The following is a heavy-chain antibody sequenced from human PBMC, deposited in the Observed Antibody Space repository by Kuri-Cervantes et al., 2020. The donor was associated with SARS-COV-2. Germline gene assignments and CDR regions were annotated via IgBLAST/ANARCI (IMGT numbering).Heavy chain of an antibody. Sequence: GGSLRLSCTTSGITFDSYAMSWVRQAPGQGLEWVSAISGSGGSTYYADSVKGRFTISRDNTDNSLYLQMNSLRGEDTAVYYCATVWGHVLRYFDPSPFDYWGQGTLVTVSS. D-gene: IGHD3-9*01. CDR3: ATVWGHVLRYFDPSPFDY. J-gene: IGHJ4*02. CDR2: ISGSGGST. V-gene: IGHV3-23*01. CDR1: GITFDSYA.